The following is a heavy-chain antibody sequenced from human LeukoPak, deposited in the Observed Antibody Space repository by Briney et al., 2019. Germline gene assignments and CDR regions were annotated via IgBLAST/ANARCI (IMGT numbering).Heavy chain of an antibody. CDR1: GFTFSNYW. CDR3: VRDYYASGSHDY. CDR2: IKQDGSEK. Sequence: PGGSLRLSCAASGFTFSNYWLTWVRQAPGQGLEWVANIKQDGSEKRYVDSVKGRFTISRDNAKNSLYLQMDSLRAEDTAVYYCVRDYYASGSHDYWGQGTLVTVSS. J-gene: IGHJ4*02. D-gene: IGHD3-10*01. V-gene: IGHV3-7*01.